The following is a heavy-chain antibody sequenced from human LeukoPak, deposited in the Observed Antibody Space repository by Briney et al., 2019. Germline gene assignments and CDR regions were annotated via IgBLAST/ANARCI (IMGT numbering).Heavy chain of an antibody. CDR3: ARAPSPGWLPED. CDR2: IYTSGST. CDR1: GGSISSGSYY. J-gene: IGHJ4*02. V-gene: IGHV4-61*02. D-gene: IGHD5-12*01. Sequence: SETLSLTCTVSGGSISSGSYYWSWIRQPAGKGLEWIGRIYTSGSTYYNPSLKSRVTISVDTSKNQFSLKLSSVTAADTAVYYCARAPSPGWLPEDWGQGTLVTVSS.